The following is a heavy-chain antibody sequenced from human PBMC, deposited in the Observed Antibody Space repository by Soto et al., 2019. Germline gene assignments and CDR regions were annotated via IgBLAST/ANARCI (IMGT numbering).Heavy chain of an antibody. CDR1: GFTFSDYA. Sequence: GGSLRLSCAASGFTFSDYAMNWVRQVPGKGLEWVSGISASGGTTHYADSVRGRFTISRDNSKNTLFLQMNSLRAEDTAMFYCAKVLGYCRGGRCYAADYFYYMGVWGKGTTVTVSS. CDR3: AKVLGYCRGGRCYAADYFYYMGV. CDR2: ISASGGTT. D-gene: IGHD2-15*01. V-gene: IGHV3-23*01. J-gene: IGHJ6*03.